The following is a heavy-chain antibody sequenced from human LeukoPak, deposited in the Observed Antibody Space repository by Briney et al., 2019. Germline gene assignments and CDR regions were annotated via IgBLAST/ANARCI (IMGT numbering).Heavy chain of an antibody. CDR2: ISYDGSNK. CDR3: AREWDV. V-gene: IGHV3-30*03. J-gene: IGHJ6*04. CDR1: GFTFSSYS. Sequence: GGSLRLSCAASGFTFSSYSMNWVRQPPGKGLEWVAVISYDGSNKYYADSVKGRFTISRDNAKNSVYLQMHSLRVDDTAMYYCAREWDVWGKGTTVTVSS.